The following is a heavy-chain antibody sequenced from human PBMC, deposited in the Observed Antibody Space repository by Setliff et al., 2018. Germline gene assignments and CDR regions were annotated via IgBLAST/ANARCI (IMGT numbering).Heavy chain of an antibody. CDR2: TNPSGDYT. J-gene: IGHJ6*03. CDR1: GHTLATYY. V-gene: IGHV1-46*01. Sequence: ASVKVSCKASGHTLATYYLHWMRQAPGQGLEWLGMTNPSGDYTGYAQRFQGRITMTSDTSTSTVNMEVSSLRSEDTAVYYCAIGPMMDYMDVWGKGTTVTASS. CDR3: AIGPMMDYMDV. D-gene: IGHD3-16*01.